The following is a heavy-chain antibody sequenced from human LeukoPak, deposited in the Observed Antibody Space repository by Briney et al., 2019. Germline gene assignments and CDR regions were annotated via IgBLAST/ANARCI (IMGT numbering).Heavy chain of an antibody. CDR1: EFTFSSYS. CDR2: ITNSGNSK. Sequence: PGGSLRLSCAASEFTFSSYSMNWVRQAPGKGLEWVSYITNSGNSKSYADSVKGRFTISRDNTKNSLYLQMNSLRAEDTAVYYCARGEQEMATMSIDYWGQGTLVTLSS. CDR3: ARGEQEMATMSIDY. J-gene: IGHJ4*02. V-gene: IGHV3-48*01. D-gene: IGHD5-24*01.